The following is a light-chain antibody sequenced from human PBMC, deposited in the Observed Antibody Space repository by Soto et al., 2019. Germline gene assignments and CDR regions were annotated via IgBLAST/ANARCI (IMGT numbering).Light chain of an antibody. Sequence: QLVLTQPPSASGSPGQSVTISCAGTNSDVGGYNYVSWYQQHPGKAPKLMIYEVSKRPSGVPDRFSGSKSGNTASLTVSGLQAEDDADYYCSSYAGSNIHYVFGTGTKLTVL. J-gene: IGLJ1*01. CDR1: NSDVGGYNY. CDR3: SSYAGSNIHYV. CDR2: EVS. V-gene: IGLV2-8*01.